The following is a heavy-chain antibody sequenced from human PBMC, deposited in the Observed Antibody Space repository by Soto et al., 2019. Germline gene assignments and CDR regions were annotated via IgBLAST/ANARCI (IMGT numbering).Heavy chain of an antibody. Sequence: QVQLVQSGAEVKKPGSSVKVSCKASGGTFSSYAISWVRQAPGQGLEWMGGIIPMFGTAKYAQKFQGRVTITADESTSTAYMELSSLRSEDTDVYYCARAAHPYYYDISGYQGLGGYGWFDPWGQGTLVTVSS. D-gene: IGHD3-22*01. V-gene: IGHV1-69*12. CDR3: ARAAHPYYYDISGYQGLGGYGWFDP. CDR1: GGTFSSYA. CDR2: IIPMFGTA. J-gene: IGHJ5*02.